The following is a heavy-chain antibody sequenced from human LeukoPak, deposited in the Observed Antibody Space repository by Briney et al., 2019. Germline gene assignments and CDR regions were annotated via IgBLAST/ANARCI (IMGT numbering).Heavy chain of an antibody. CDR1: GYTFSDIY. J-gene: IGHJ4*02. Sequence: GASEKVSFKASGYTFSDIYIHWERHATGQGPEWMGLTNPNIGSTNSAQKFQGRLTTTRDTSISTDYMELTGLRSDDTAVYYCARDTNIPESETFHYWGRGTLVTVSS. V-gene: IGHV1-2*02. CDR2: TNPNIGST. CDR3: ARDTNIPESETFHY. D-gene: IGHD2-2*02.